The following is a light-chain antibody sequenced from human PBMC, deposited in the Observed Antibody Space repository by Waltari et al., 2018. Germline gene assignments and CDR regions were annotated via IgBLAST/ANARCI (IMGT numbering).Light chain of an antibody. CDR2: QDT. Sequence: SYDLTQPPSVSASLGQTASITCSGAKLGVTYTSWNQQKPGQSPVPVLYQDTKRPSVIPERFSGSNSGNTATLTVSGTQAVDEASYYCQTWDSNTVVFGGGTTLTVL. V-gene: IGLV3-1*01. CDR3: QTWDSNTVV. J-gene: IGLJ2*01. CDR1: KLGVTY.